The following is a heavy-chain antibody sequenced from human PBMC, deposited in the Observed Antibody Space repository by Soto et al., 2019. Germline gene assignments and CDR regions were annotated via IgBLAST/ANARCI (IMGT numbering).Heavy chain of an antibody. CDR2: IYWGDDK. CDR1: GFSLSTSGVG. D-gene: IGHD3-10*01. CDR3: AAHGSGTYYNPLYTGFDP. J-gene: IGHJ5*02. Sequence: QITLQEAGPTLVKPTQTLTLTCTFSGFSLSTSGVGVGWIRQPPGKALEWLALIYWGDDKRYNPSLKNRLSNSEDTAQKQVVLTMTNMDAEDTGTYYCAAHGSGTYYNPLYTGFDPWGPGTLVTVSS. V-gene: IGHV2-5*02.